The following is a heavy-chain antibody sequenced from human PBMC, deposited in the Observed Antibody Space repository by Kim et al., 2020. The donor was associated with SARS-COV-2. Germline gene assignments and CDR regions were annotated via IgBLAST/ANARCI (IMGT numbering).Heavy chain of an antibody. Sequence: GESLKISCKGSGYSFTSYWIGWVRQMPGKGLEWMGIIYPGDSDTRYSPSFQGQVTISADKSISTAYLQWSSLKASDTAMYYCARQGAVAGTPMFGSYWGQGTLVTVSS. V-gene: IGHV5-51*01. J-gene: IGHJ4*02. D-gene: IGHD6-19*01. CDR2: IYPGDSDT. CDR3: ARQGAVAGTPMFGSY. CDR1: GYSFTSYW.